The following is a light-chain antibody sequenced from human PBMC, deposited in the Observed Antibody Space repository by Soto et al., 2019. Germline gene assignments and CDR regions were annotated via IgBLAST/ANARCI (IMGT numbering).Light chain of an antibody. CDR2: EVF. Sequence: QSALTQPPSASGSPGQSVTISCTGTSSDVGDNYVSWYQQHPGKAPKLMIYEVFNRPSGVSTRFSGSKSANTASLTISGLQPEDEADYYCSSYAASRTWVFGGGTKLTVL. CDR3: SSYAASRTWV. CDR1: SSDVGDNY. J-gene: IGLJ3*02. V-gene: IGLV2-8*01.